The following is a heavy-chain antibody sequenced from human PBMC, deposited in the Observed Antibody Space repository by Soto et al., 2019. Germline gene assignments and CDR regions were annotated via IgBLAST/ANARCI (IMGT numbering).Heavy chain of an antibody. V-gene: IGHV4-30-2*01. Sequence: SETLPLTCAVSGLSITTNGSSWSWIRQPPGKGLEWIGYIYHSGTIFYNPSLNSRVTISADTSNNQFSLKLTSVTAADTAVYFCTTYTAFATYYFGYWGRGTLVTVSS. CDR1: GLSITTNGSS. CDR2: IYHSGTI. CDR3: TTYTAFATYYFGY. D-gene: IGHD3-16*01. J-gene: IGHJ4*02.